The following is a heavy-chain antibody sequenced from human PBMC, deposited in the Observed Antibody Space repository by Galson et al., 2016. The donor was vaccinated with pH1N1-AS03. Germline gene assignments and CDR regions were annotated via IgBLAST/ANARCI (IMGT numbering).Heavy chain of an antibody. CDR3: ARRPTGLDY. CDR2: VHNSGST. J-gene: IGHJ4*02. CDR1: SGYISTYY. Sequence: SETLSLTCSVSSGYISTYYWSWLRQSPGKGLEWIGYVHNSGSTKYSPSLKSRVTISIDTSRNQLSLTLTSVTAADTAVYYCARRPTGLDYWGPGSLVTVSS. V-gene: IGHV4-4*08.